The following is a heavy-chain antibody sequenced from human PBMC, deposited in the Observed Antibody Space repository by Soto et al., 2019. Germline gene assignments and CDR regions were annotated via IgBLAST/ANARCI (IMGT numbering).Heavy chain of an antibody. D-gene: IGHD3-22*01. CDR3: ASSDYYDSSGYYGGYDY. J-gene: IGHJ4*02. Sequence: SETLSLTCTVSGGSISSSSYYWGWIRQPPGKGLEWIGSIYYSGSTYYNPSLKSRVTISVDTSKNQFSLKLSSVTAADTAVYYCASSDYYDSSGYYGGYDYWGQGTLVTVS. V-gene: IGHV4-39*01. CDR2: IYYSGST. CDR1: GGSISSSSYY.